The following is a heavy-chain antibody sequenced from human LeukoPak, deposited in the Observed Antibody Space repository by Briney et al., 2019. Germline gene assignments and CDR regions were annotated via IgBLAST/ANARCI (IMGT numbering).Heavy chain of an antibody. Sequence: GGSLRLSCAASGFTFSDFAMSWVRQAPGKGLEWVSGMSASGSHTHSADFVKGRFTISRDNFKNTLYLQMNGLRVEDTAVYYCAKVRSGNNYYFDYWGQGTLVTVSS. D-gene: IGHD1/OR15-1a*01. V-gene: IGHV3-23*01. CDR1: GFTFSDFA. CDR2: MSASGSHT. CDR3: AKVRSGNNYYFDY. J-gene: IGHJ4*02.